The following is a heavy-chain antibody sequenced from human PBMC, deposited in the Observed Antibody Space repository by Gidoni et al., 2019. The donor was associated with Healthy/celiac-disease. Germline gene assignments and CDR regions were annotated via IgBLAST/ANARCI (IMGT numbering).Heavy chain of an antibody. Sequence: QITLKESGPTLVKPTQTLTLTCTFSGFSLSTSGVGGGWIRQPPGKALDWLELIYWNDDKRYSPSLKSRLTITKDTSKNQVVLTMTNMDPVDTATYYCAHAYSSSGDFDYWGQGTLVTVSS. CDR1: GFSLSTSGVG. CDR3: AHAYSSSGDFDY. V-gene: IGHV2-5*01. J-gene: IGHJ4*02. D-gene: IGHD6-6*01. CDR2: IYWNDDK.